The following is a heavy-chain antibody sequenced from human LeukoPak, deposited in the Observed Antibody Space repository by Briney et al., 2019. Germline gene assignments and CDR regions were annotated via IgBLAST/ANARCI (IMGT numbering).Heavy chain of an antibody. J-gene: IGHJ4*02. CDR1: GFTFSDHY. CDR2: IKQDGSEK. Sequence: GGSLRLSCAASGFTFSDHYMDWVRQAPGKGLEWVANIKQDGSEKYYVDSVKGRFTISRDNAKNSLYLQMNSLRAEDTAVYYCARGGYYSVFWGQGTLVTVSS. D-gene: IGHD3-3*01. CDR3: ARGGYYSVF. V-gene: IGHV3-7*04.